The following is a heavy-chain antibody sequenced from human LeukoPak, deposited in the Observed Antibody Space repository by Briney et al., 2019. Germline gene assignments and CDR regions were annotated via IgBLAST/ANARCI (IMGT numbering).Heavy chain of an antibody. Sequence: PGGSLRLSCAASGFTVSSIHMGWVRQAPGEGLEWVSVIYSGGNTYYADSVKGRFTISRDNSKNTLYLQMNNLRAEDTAVYYCARDLGRDSFDIWGQGTKVTVSS. CDR3: ARDLGRDSFDI. J-gene: IGHJ3*02. V-gene: IGHV3-53*01. D-gene: IGHD2-15*01. CDR1: GFTVSSIH. CDR2: IYSGGNT.